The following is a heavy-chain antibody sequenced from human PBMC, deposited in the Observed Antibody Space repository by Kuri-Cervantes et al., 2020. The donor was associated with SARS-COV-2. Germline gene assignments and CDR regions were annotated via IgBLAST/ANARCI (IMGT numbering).Heavy chain of an antibody. D-gene: IGHD3-9*01. CDR2: ISGSGGST. V-gene: IGHV3-23*01. Sequence: GESLKISCAASGFTFSSYSMNWVRQAPGKGPEWVSAISGSGGSTYYADSVKGRFTISRDNSKNTLYLQMNSLRAEDTAVYYCTKFDGAFDIWGQGTMVTVSS. CDR3: TKFDGAFDI. CDR1: GFTFSSYS. J-gene: IGHJ3*02.